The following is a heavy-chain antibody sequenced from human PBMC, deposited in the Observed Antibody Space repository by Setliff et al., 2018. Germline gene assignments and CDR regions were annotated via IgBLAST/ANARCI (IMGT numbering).Heavy chain of an antibody. J-gene: IGHJ2*01. D-gene: IGHD3-9*01. V-gene: IGHV1-3*01. CDR1: GYTFTNYA. CDR3: ARETYDILTGYTYWYFDL. Sequence: ASVKVSCKAAGYTFTNYALHWLRQAPGQRLEWMAYINGGNGNTHYSQKFRGRVTVTRDTSASTVFMELSTLRSEDTAVYYCARETYDILTGYTYWYFDLWGRGTLVTVSS. CDR2: INGGNGNT.